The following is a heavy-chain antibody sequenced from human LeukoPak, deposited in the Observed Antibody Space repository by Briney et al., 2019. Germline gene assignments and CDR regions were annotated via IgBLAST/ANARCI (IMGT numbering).Heavy chain of an antibody. CDR3: AKAPFWSGYYISDY. CDR1: GFTFSIYD. V-gene: IGHV3-23*01. J-gene: IGHJ4*02. D-gene: IGHD3-3*01. Sequence: GGSLRLSCAASGFTFSIYDLSWVRQAPGKGLECVSAINRGVGSTYYADSVKGRFTISRDNSKNTLYLQMNSLRAEDTAVYYCAKAPFWSGYYISDYWGQGTLVTVSS. CDR2: INRGVGST.